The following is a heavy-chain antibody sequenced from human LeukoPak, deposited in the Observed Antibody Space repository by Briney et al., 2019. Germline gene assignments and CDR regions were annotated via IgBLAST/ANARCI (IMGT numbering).Heavy chain of an antibody. D-gene: IGHD6-19*01. CDR2: ISSGGTT. CDR1: GFTSSSYA. CDR3: AKDYITVAALSGDFDY. Sequence: GRSLRLSCAASGFTSSSYAMSWVRQAPGKGLAWVSTISSGGTTYYADSVKGRFTISRDNSKNTLYLQMNSLRAEDTAIYYCAKDYITVAALSGDFDYWGQGTLVTVSS. J-gene: IGHJ4*02. V-gene: IGHV3-23*01.